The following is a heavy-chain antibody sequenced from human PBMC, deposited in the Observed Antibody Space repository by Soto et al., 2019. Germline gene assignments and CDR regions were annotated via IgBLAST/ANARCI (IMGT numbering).Heavy chain of an antibody. J-gene: IGHJ6*02. CDR3: ATDNDFWSGYPNYYYGMDV. Sequence: QVQLQESGPGLVKPSETLSLTCTVSGGSISSYYWSWIRQPAGKGLEWIGRIYTSGSTNYNPSLKSRVTMSVDTSNNQFSLKLSSVTAADTAVYYCATDNDFWSGYPNYYYGMDVWGQGTTVTVSS. CDR1: GGSISSYY. D-gene: IGHD3-3*01. V-gene: IGHV4-4*07. CDR2: IYTSGST.